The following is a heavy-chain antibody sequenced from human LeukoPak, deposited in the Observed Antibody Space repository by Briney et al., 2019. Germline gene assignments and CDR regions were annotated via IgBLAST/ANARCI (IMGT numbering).Heavy chain of an antibody. D-gene: IGHD2-21*01. CDR1: GGSLSSGDYY. CDR2: IYYSGST. J-gene: IGHJ3*02. CDR3: ARVDWAGRFAFDI. V-gene: IGHV4-30-4*01. Sequence: SQTLSLTCTVSGGSLSSGDYYWSWIRQPPGKGLEWIGYIYYSGSTYYNPSLKSRVTISVDTSKNQFSLKLSSVTAADTAVYYCARVDWAGRFAFDIWGQGTMVTVSS.